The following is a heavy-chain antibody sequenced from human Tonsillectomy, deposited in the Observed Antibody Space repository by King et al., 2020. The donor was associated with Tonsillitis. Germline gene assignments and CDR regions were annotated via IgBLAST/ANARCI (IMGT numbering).Heavy chain of an antibody. CDR3: ARDLSSSSFDY. V-gene: IGHV4-34*01. J-gene: IGHJ4*02. D-gene: IGHD6-6*01. CDR1: GGSLSGYY. CDR2: INHSGST. Sequence: QVQLQQWGAGLLKPSETLSLTCGVYGGSLSGYYWNWIRQPPGKGLEWIGEINHSGSTNYNPSPKSRVTISVDTSKSQFSLMLSSVTAADTAVYYCARDLSSSSFDYWGQGTLVTVSS.